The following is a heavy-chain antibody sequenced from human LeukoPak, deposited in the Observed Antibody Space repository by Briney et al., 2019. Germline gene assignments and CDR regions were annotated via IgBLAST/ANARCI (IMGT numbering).Heavy chain of an antibody. D-gene: IGHD7-27*01. V-gene: IGHV3-7*01. CDR2: IKEDGSEK. J-gene: IGHJ4*02. Sequence: PGGSLRLSCAASGFTFSTYWMSWVRQAPGKGLEWVANIKEDGSEKYSVDSVKGRFTISRDNAKNSLYLQMNSPRAEDTAVYYCARPSPLTGDPHFDYWGQGTLVTVSS. CDR3: ARPSPLTGDPHFDY. CDR1: GFTFSTYW.